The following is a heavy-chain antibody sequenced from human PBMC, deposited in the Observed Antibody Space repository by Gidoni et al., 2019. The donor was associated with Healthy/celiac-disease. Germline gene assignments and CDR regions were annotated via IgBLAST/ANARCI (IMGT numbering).Heavy chain of an antibody. CDR2: IYYSGRT. J-gene: IGHJ6*02. CDR1: GGSISSYY. Sequence: QVQLQESGPGLVKPSATLSLTCTVSGGSISSYYWSWIRQPPGQGLEWIGYIYYSGRTNYNPSLKSRVTISVDTSKNQFSLKLSSVTAADTAVYYCARDRATVTHGGFYYYYGMDVWGQGTTGTGSS. V-gene: IGHV4-59*01. CDR3: ARDRATVTHGGFYYYYGMDV. D-gene: IGHD4-4*01.